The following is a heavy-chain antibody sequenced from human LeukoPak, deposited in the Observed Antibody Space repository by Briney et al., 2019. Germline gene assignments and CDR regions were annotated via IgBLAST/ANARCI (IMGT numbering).Heavy chain of an antibody. D-gene: IGHD2-15*01. V-gene: IGHV4-34*01. CDR3: ARFPCSGDSCYSGIRAFDI. Sequence: SETLSLTCAVYGGSFSTYFWNWIRQSPGKGLEWIGEINHSGSTNSNPSLKSRVTILIDTSKNQFSLKLSSVTAADTAVYYCARFPCSGDSCYSGIRAFDIWGQGTMVIVSS. CDR2: INHSGST. CDR1: GGSFSTYF. J-gene: IGHJ3*02.